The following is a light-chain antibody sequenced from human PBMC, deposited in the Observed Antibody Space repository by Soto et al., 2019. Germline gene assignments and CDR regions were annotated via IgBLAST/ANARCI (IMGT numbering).Light chain of an antibody. Sequence: QSVLAQPASVSGSPGQSITISCTGSSTDVGGNKYVSWYQQHPGKAPKLIIYEVSYRPSGVSNRFSGSKSGNTASLTISGLRAEDEADYYFSSYSTGSTLVVFGSGTKVTVL. V-gene: IGLV2-14*01. CDR3: SSYSTGSTLVV. CDR1: STDVGGNKY. J-gene: IGLJ1*01. CDR2: EVS.